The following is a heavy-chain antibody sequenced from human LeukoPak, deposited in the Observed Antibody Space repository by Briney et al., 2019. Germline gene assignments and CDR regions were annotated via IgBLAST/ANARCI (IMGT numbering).Heavy chain of an antibody. D-gene: IGHD5-12*01. CDR2: KYNSGST. V-gene: IGHV4-59*02. CDR3: ASHSGYDYFDY. Sequence: SETLSLTCTVSGGSVSSYYWSWIRQSPGTGLEWIGYKYNSGSTNYNPSLKSRVTISVDTSKNQFSLKLSSVTAADTAVYYCASHSGYDYFDYWGQGTLVTVSS. CDR1: GGSVSSYY. J-gene: IGHJ4*02.